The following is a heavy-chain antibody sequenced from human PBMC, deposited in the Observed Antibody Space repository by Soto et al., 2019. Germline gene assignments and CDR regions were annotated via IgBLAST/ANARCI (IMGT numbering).Heavy chain of an antibody. V-gene: IGHV3-23*01. Sequence: GGSLRLSCAASGFTFSSYAMSWVSQAPGKGLEWVSAISGSGGSTYYADSVKGRFTISRDNSKNTLYLQMNSLRAEDTAVYYCAKTAAASPRKTNWFDPWGQGTLVTVSS. D-gene: IGHD6-13*01. CDR2: ISGSGGST. CDR3: AKTAAASPRKTNWFDP. J-gene: IGHJ5*02. CDR1: GFTFSSYA.